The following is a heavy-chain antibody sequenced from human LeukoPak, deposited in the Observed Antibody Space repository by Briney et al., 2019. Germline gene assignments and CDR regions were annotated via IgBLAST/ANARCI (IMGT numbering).Heavy chain of an antibody. J-gene: IGHJ6*04. CDR1: GFTFSTYW. CDR3: AELGITMIGGV. Sequence: PGGSLRLSCAASGFTFSTYWLSWVRQAPGKGLEWVANINEEESEKYYVDSVKGRFTIYRDNAKNSLYLQMNSLRAEDTAVYYCAELGITMIGGVWGKGTTVTISS. D-gene: IGHD3-10*02. V-gene: IGHV3-7*01. CDR2: INEEESEK.